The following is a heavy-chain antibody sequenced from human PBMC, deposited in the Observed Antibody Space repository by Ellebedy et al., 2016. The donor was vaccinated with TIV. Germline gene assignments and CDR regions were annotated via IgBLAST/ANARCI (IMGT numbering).Heavy chain of an antibody. V-gene: IGHV1-18*04. CDR3: ARDLRGSLKGGY. Sequence: AASVKVSCKASGYTFTRYYFMHWVRQAPGQGLEWMGWISIYNGNTKYSQKFQGRVNMTTDTSTTTVYMELRSLRSDDTAVYYCARDLRGSLKGGYWGQGTLVTVSS. CDR1: GYTFTRYYF. D-gene: IGHD2-8*01. CDR2: ISIYNGNT. J-gene: IGHJ4*02.